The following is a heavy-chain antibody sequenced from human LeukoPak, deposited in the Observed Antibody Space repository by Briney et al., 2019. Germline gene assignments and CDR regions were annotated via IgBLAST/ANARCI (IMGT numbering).Heavy chain of an antibody. CDR2: IRYDGSNK. D-gene: IGHD3-16*02. J-gene: IGHJ4*02. V-gene: IGHV3-30*02. CDR1: GFTFSSYG. Sequence: PGGSLRLSCAASGFTFSSYGMHWVRQAPGKGLEWVAFIRYDGSNKYYADSVKGRFTISRDNSKNTLYLQMNSLRAEDTAVYYCAKGTNYDYVWGSYHLDYWGQGTLVTVSS. CDR3: AKGTNYDYVWGSYHLDY.